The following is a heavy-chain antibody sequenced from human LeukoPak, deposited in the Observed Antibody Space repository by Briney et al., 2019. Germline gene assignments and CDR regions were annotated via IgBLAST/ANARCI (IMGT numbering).Heavy chain of an antibody. D-gene: IGHD2-15*01. CDR3: AKNLYCGGGSCYPSALGMDV. Sequence: GGSLRLSCAASGFTFSSYAMSWVRQAPGKGLEWVSSISGSGNRTYYADSVKGRFTISRDDSKNTLFLQMNSPRAEDTAVYYCAKNLYCGGGSCYPSALGMDVWGQGTTVTVSS. V-gene: IGHV3-23*01. J-gene: IGHJ6*02. CDR2: ISGSGNRT. CDR1: GFTFSSYA.